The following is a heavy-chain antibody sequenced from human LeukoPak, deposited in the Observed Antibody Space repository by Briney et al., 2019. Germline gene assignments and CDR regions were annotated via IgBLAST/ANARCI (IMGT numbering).Heavy chain of an antibody. Sequence: SETLSLTCTVSGDSISSDNYSWGWVRQPPGKGLEWIGNIYYGVNTYYNPSLKSRVTISVDTSKNQFSLKLSSVTAADTAVYYCARAGDSYGHPTDYWGQGTLVTVSS. D-gene: IGHD5-18*01. CDR2: IYYGVNT. V-gene: IGHV4-39*07. J-gene: IGHJ4*02. CDR1: GDSISSDNYS. CDR3: ARAGDSYGHPTDY.